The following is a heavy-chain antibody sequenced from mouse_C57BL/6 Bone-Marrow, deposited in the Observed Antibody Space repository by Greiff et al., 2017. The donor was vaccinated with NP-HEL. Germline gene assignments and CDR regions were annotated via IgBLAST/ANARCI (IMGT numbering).Heavy chain of an antibody. CDR2: IYPGDGDT. CDR1: GYAFSSSW. J-gene: IGHJ2*01. D-gene: IGHD2-3*01. V-gene: IGHV1-82*01. Sequence: VKLMESGPELVKPGASVKISCKASGYAFSSSWMNWVKQRPGKGLEWIGRIYPGDGDTNYNGKFKGKATLTADKSSSTAYMQLSSLTSEDSAVYFCARENDGYYNYWGQGTTLTVSS. CDR3: ARENDGYYNY.